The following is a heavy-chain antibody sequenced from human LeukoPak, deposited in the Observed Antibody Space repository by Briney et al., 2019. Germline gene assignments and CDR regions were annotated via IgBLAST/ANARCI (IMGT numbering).Heavy chain of an antibody. CDR1: GYSISSGYY. CDR3: ARSWYSGSYGYYYYMDV. CDR2: IYYSGST. J-gene: IGHJ6*03. D-gene: IGHD1-26*01. Sequence: SETLSLTCTVSGYSISSGYYWGWIRQPPGKGLEWIGSIYYSGSTYYNPSLKSRVTISVDTSKNQFSLKLSSVTAADTAVYYCARSWYSGSYGYYYYMDVWGKGTTVTVSS. V-gene: IGHV4-38-2*02.